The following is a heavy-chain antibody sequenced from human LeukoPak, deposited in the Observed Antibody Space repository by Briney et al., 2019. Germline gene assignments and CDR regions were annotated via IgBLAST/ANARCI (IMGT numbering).Heavy chain of an antibody. Sequence: PGGSLRLSCAASGFTFSSYSMNWVRQAPGKGLEWVSSISSSRTYIYYADSLKGRFTISRDNAKNSLYLQMNSLRAEDTAVYYCARAKSDMVRGVIYYWGQGTLVTVSS. V-gene: IGHV3-21*01. CDR3: ARAKSDMVRGVIYY. J-gene: IGHJ4*02. CDR1: GFTFSSYS. CDR2: ISSSRTYI. D-gene: IGHD3-10*01.